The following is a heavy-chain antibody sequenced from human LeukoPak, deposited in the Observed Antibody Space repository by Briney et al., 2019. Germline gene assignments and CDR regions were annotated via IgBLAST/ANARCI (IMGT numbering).Heavy chain of an antibody. CDR3: ARAVVPVWDFDY. CDR1: GGSIRSSYYY. Sequence: PSETLSLTCTVSGGSIRSSYYYWGWIRQPPGKGLEWIGSIYDSGSTYYNPSLKSRVTISVDTSKNQFSLKLSSVTAADTAVYYCARAVVPVWDFDYWGQGTLVTVSS. V-gene: IGHV4-39*01. J-gene: IGHJ4*02. CDR2: IYDSGST. D-gene: IGHD2-15*01.